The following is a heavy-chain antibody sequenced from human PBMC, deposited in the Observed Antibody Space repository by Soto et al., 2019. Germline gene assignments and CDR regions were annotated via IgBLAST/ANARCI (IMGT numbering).Heavy chain of an antibody. CDR3: ARDTHNGWRSDW. CDR2: IYSDGTT. J-gene: IGHJ4*02. V-gene: IGHV3-66*01. D-gene: IGHD6-19*01. CDR1: GFSVSDNY. Sequence: EVQLVESGGGLVQAGGSLRLSCAPFGFSVSDNYMTWVRQGPGKGLEWISVIYSDGTTYHADSVKDRFIASRDNSQNTFYLQMNHLRVEDTAVYYCARDTHNGWRSDWWGQGTLVTVPS.